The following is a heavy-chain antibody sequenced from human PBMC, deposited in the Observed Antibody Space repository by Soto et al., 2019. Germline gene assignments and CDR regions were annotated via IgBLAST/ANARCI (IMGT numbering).Heavy chain of an antibody. Sequence: QVQLVESGGGVVQPGRSLRLSCAASGFTFSSYAMHWVRQAPGKGLEWVAVISYDGSNKYYADSVKGRFIISSDNSKNMLYLQMNSLRAEDTAVYYCARAYRAVSRAAIDYWGQGTLVTVSS. J-gene: IGHJ4*02. CDR3: ARAYRAVSRAAIDY. CDR2: ISYDGSNK. CDR1: GFTFSSYA. V-gene: IGHV3-30-3*01. D-gene: IGHD2-15*01.